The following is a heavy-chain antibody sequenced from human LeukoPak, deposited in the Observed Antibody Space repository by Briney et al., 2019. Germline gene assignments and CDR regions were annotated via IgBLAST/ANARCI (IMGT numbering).Heavy chain of an antibody. V-gene: IGHV3-23*01. Sequence: GGSLRLSCAASGFTFSSYAMGWVRQAPGKGLEWVSAISGSGGSTYYADSVKGRFTISRDNSKNTLYLQMNSLRAEDTAVYYCAKDYYYDSSGYYLWGQGTLVTVSS. D-gene: IGHD3-22*01. CDR1: GFTFSSYA. J-gene: IGHJ4*02. CDR2: ISGSGGST. CDR3: AKDYYYDSSGYYL.